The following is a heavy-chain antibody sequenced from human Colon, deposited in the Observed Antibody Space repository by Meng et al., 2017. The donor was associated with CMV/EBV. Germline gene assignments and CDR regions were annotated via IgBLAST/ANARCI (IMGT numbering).Heavy chain of an antibody. CDR1: GFTFRSYE. Sequence: GESLKISCAASGFTFRSYEMNWVRQAPGKGLEWVSYIGTSATTIYYADSVKGRFTISRDNAKNSLYLQMNSLRGEDTAVYYCARRYCSSTSCTIDYWGQGTLVTVSS. CDR3: ARRYCSSTSCTIDY. D-gene: IGHD2-2*01. V-gene: IGHV3-48*03. J-gene: IGHJ4*02. CDR2: IGTSATTI.